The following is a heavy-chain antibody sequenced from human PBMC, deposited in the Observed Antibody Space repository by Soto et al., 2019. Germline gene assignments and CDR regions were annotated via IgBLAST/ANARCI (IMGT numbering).Heavy chain of an antibody. J-gene: IGHJ3*02. CDR3: AKLVITMIVVATDAFDI. Sequence: GGSLRLSCAASGFTFSSYGMHWVRQAPGKGLEWVAVISYDGSNKYYADSVKGRFTISRDNSKNTLYLQMNSLRAEDTAVYYCAKLVITMIVVATDAFDIWGQGTMVTVSS. V-gene: IGHV3-30*18. CDR2: ISYDGSNK. D-gene: IGHD3-22*01. CDR1: GFTFSSYG.